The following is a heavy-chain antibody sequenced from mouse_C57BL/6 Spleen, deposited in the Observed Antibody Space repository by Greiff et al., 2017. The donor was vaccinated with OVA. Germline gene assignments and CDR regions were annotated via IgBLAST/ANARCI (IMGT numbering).Heavy chain of an antibody. CDR3: ARSYYGSSCYAMDY. D-gene: IGHD1-1*01. Sequence: VQLQQPGAELVKPGASVKMSCKASGYTFTSYWITWVKQRPGQGLEWIGDIYPGSGSTNYNEKFKSKATLTVDTSSSTAYMQLSSLTSEDSAVYYCARSYYGSSCYAMDYWGQGTSVTVSS. J-gene: IGHJ4*01. CDR1: GYTFTSYW. V-gene: IGHV1-55*01. CDR2: IYPGSGST.